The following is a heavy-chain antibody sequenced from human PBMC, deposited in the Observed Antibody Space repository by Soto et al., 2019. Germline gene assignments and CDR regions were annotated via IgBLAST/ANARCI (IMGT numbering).Heavy chain of an antibody. CDR3: AKDHDYGDYVVDY. J-gene: IGHJ4*01. CDR1: GFTFSSYG. V-gene: IGHV3-30*18. Sequence: PGGSLRLSCAASGFTFSSYGMHWVRQTPGKGLEWVAVISYDGSNKYYADSVKGRFTISRDNSKNTLYLQMNSLRAEDTAVYYCAKDHDYGDYVVDYWGHGTLVTVS. D-gene: IGHD4-17*01. CDR2: ISYDGSNK.